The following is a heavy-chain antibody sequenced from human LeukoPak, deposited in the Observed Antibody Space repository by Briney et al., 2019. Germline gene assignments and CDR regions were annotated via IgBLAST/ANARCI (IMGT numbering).Heavy chain of an antibody. V-gene: IGHV3-7*01. CDR1: GFTLSSFW. D-gene: IGHD3-16*01. Sequence: GGSLRLSCAASGFTLSSFWMSWVRQTPGKGLEWVANIKQDGRERYYVDSVKGRFTISRDNARNSLYLQMNSLRAEDTAVYYCATGGYYDYVWGTPQDYWGQGTLVTVSS. J-gene: IGHJ4*02. CDR2: IKQDGRER. CDR3: ATGGYYDYVWGTPQDY.